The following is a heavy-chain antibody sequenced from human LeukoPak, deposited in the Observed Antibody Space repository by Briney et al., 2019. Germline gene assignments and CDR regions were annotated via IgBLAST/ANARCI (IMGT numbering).Heavy chain of an antibody. CDR3: GKTTTGYSSSRNPAWPIDY. J-gene: IGHJ4*02. CDR2: IFGSGGST. CDR1: GFTSSSYA. V-gene: IGHV3-23*01. Sequence: GGSLRLSCTASGFTSSSYAMYWVRQSPGKGLEWVSGIFGSGGSTHYADSVKGRFTISRDNSQNTVYLQMNSLRAEDTAVYYCGKTTTGYSSSRNPAWPIDYWGQGTLVSVSS. D-gene: IGHD2-2*01.